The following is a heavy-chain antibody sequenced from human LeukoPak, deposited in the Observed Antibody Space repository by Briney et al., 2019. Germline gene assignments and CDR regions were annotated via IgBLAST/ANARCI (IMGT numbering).Heavy chain of an antibody. CDR2: ISSSGGTI. J-gene: IGHJ4*02. Sequence: PGGSLRLSCAASGFTLSNYWMHWVRQAPGKGLEWVSYISSSGGTIYYADSVKGRFTISRANAKNSLYLQMNSVRVEDTAVYYCARDLWGSSRPPFDYWGQGTLVTVS. CDR1: GFTLSNYW. D-gene: IGHD3-16*02. V-gene: IGHV3-48*04. CDR3: ARDLWGSSRPPFDY.